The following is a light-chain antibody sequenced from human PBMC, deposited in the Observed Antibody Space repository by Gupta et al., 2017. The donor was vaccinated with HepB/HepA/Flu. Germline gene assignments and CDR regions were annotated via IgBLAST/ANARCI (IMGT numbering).Light chain of an antibody. CDR2: DVS. CDR1: TSDVGVYNY. V-gene: IGLV2-14*03. Sequence: SALTPPASVSGSPGQSITISCTGTTSDVGVYNYVSWYQQHPGKAPKLIIYDVSNRPSGVSNRFSGSKSGNTASLTISVLQAEDEADYYCNSYTSRITLFGGGTKLTVL. CDR3: NSYTSRITL. J-gene: IGLJ2*01.